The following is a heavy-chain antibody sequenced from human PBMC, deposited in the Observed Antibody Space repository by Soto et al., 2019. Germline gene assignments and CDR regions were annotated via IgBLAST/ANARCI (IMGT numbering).Heavy chain of an antibody. D-gene: IGHD3-10*01. CDR1: GFTFSYYP. Sequence: EVQLVESGGGLVNPGGSLRLSCAAPGFTFSYYPLHWVRRAPGKGLEWVSSISGVRDYIRYADSVKGRFAISRDNAKTSLYLQMNSLTAEDTAVYYCAREGVHNYTEYYFDYWGQGTLVTVSS. CDR3: AREGVHNYTEYYFDY. V-gene: IGHV3-21*06. J-gene: IGHJ4*02. CDR2: ISGVRDYI.